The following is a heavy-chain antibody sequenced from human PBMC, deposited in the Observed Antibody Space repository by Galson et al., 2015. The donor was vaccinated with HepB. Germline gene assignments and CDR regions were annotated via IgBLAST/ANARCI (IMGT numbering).Heavy chain of an antibody. J-gene: IGHJ6*02. CDR3: ASPATVVTPWGMDV. V-gene: IGHV3-33*01. CDR2: IWYDGSNK. Sequence: SLRLSCAASGFTFSSYGMHWVRQAPGKGLEWVAVIWYDGSNKYYADSVKGRFTISRDNSKNTLYLQMNSLRAEDTAVYYCASPATVVTPWGMDVWGQGTTVTVSS. D-gene: IGHD4-23*01. CDR1: GFTFSSYG.